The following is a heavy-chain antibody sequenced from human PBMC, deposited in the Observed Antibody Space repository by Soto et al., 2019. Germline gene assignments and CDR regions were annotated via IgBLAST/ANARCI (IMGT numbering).Heavy chain of an antibody. CDR3: ARTSMICGMDV. CDR2: IYTSGST. J-gene: IGHJ6*02. D-gene: IGHD3-16*01. Sequence: QVQLQESGPGLVKPSETLSLTCTVSGGSFSSYSWSWFRQPAGKGLEWIGRIYTSGSTNYTPSLKSRVTMSVDTSKNQFSLKLSSVTAADTAVDYCARTSMICGMDVWGQGTTVTVSS. CDR1: GGSFSSYS. V-gene: IGHV4-4*07.